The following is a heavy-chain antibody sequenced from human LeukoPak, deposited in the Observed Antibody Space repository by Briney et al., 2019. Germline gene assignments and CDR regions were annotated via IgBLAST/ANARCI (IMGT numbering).Heavy chain of an antibody. CDR3: AKGNSWYYYYDMDV. CDR2: ISGSGGNT. J-gene: IGHJ6*02. V-gene: IGHV3-23*01. Sequence: GGSLRLSCAASGFTFSSYAMSWVRQAPGKGLEWVSAISGSGGNTYYADSVKGRFTISRDNSKNTLYLQMNSLRAEDTAVYYCAKGNSWYYYYDMDVWGQGTTVTVSS. CDR1: GFTFSSYA. D-gene: IGHD1-7*01.